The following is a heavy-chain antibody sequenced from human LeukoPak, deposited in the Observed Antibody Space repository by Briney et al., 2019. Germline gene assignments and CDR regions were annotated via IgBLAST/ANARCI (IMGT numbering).Heavy chain of an antibody. CDR1: GGSISSSSYY. V-gene: IGHV4-39*01. J-gene: IGHJ5*02. CDR2: IYYSGST. Sequence: SETLSLTCTVSGGSISSSSYYWGWIRQPPGKGLEWIGSIYYSGSTYYSPSLKSRVTISVDTSKNQFSLKLSSVTAADTAVYYCARRGWDYYGSGSHFDPWGQGTLVTVSS. D-gene: IGHD3-10*01. CDR3: ARRGWDYYGSGSHFDP.